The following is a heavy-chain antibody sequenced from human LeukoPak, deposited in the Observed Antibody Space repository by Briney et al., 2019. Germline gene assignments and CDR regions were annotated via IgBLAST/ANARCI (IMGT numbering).Heavy chain of an antibody. CDR2: INHSGST. Sequence: SETLSLTCAVYGGSFSGYYWSWIRQPPGKGLEWIGEINHSGSTNYNPSLKSRVTISVDTSKNQFSLKLSSVTAADTAVYYCARGGRYTPYYYGSGSYYPPSPFDYWGQGTLVTVST. CDR3: ARGGRYTPYYYGSGSYYPPSPFDY. CDR1: GGSFSGYY. J-gene: IGHJ4*02. D-gene: IGHD3-10*01. V-gene: IGHV4-34*01.